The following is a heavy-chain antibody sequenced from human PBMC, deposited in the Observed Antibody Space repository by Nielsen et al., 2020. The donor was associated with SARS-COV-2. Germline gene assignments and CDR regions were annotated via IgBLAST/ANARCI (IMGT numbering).Heavy chain of an antibody. Sequence: ASVKVSCKVSGFTLTELSMHWVRQAPGKGFEWMGGFDPEDGETIYAQKFQGRVTMTRDTSISTAYMELSRLRSDDTAVYYCASRNYYDSSGYALGYWGQGTLVTVSS. CDR3: ASRNYYDSSGYALGY. CDR1: GFTLTELS. CDR2: FDPEDGET. D-gene: IGHD3-22*01. V-gene: IGHV1-24*01. J-gene: IGHJ4*02.